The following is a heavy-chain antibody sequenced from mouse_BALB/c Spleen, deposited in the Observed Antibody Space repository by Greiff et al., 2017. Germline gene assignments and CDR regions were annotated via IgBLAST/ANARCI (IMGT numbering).Heavy chain of an antibody. V-gene: IGHV3-2*02. J-gene: IGHJ2*01. CDR2: ISYSGST. D-gene: IGHD1-2*01. CDR1: GYSITSDYA. CDR3: ASNHYYGYDY. Sequence: EVQLQESGPGLVKPSQSLSLTCTVTGYSITSDYAWNWIRQFPGNKLEWMGYISYSGSTSYNPSLKSRISITRDTSKNQFFLQLNSVTTEDTATYYCASNHYYGYDYWGQGTTLTVSS.